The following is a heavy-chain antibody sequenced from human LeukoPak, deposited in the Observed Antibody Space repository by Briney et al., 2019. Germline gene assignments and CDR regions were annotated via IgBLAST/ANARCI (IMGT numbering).Heavy chain of an antibody. Sequence: GGSLRLSCAASGFTFSSYEMNWVRQAPGKGLEWVSYISSSGSTIYYADSVKGRFTISRDNAKNSLFLHMNSLRAEDTAVYYCAKVSGLGWHFDYWGQGTLVTVSS. V-gene: IGHV3-48*03. J-gene: IGHJ4*02. CDR2: ISSSGSTI. CDR1: GFTFSSYE. CDR3: AKVSGLGWHFDY. D-gene: IGHD1-26*01.